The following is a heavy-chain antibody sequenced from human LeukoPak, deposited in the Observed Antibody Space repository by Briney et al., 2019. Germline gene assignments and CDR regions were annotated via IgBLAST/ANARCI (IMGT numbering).Heavy chain of an antibody. CDR3: ARVGRESSTGWLDY. Sequence: GASVKVSCKASGGTFSSYAISWVRQAPGQGLEWMGGIIPIFGTANYAQKFQGRVTITADESTSTAYMELSSPRSEDTAVYYCARVGRESSTGWLDYWGQGTLVTVSS. V-gene: IGHV1-69*13. CDR2: IIPIFGTA. J-gene: IGHJ4*02. D-gene: IGHD6-19*01. CDR1: GGTFSSYA.